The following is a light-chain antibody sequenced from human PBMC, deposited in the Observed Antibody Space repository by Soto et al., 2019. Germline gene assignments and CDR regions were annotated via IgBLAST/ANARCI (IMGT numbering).Light chain of an antibody. CDR3: CSYAGSYTFV. Sequence: QSALTQPRSVSGSPGQSVTISCTGTSSDVGGSNYVSWYQQHPGKAPKLLIYDVSNRPSGVPDRFSGSKSGNTASLTISGLQAEDEADYYCCSYAGSYTFVFETGTKVTVL. CDR2: DVS. CDR1: SSDVGGSNY. J-gene: IGLJ1*01. V-gene: IGLV2-11*01.